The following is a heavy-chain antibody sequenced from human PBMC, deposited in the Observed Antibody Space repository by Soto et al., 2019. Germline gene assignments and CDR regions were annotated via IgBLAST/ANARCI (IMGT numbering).Heavy chain of an antibody. CDR2: INPSGGST. Sequence: ASVKVSCKASGYTFTSYYMHWVRQAPGQGLEWMGIINPSGGSTSYAQKFQGRVTVSRDNPKNTLYLEMNSLRAEDTAIYYCAKETYTSLSYWFGPWGQGTLVTVSS. CDR3: AKETYTSLSYWFGP. D-gene: IGHD6-6*01. CDR1: GYTFTSYY. J-gene: IGHJ5*02. V-gene: IGHV1-46*01.